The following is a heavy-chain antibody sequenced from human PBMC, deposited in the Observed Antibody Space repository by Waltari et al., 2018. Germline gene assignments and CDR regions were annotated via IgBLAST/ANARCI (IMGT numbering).Heavy chain of an antibody. D-gene: IGHD4-17*01. CDR2: TTTKTVTS. J-gene: IGHJ4*02. CDR1: GYTVTDYS. V-gene: IGHV7-4-1*02. CDR3: ARWRPPDYGLDN. Sequence: QVQLVQSGSELKKPGTSVKISCKASGYTVTDYSLNRVRQARGPGFEWMARTTTKTVTSTSAPDFTGLFVFSLDTSVSTAYLEIISLKAEDTAVYYCARWRPPDYGLDNWGQGTLVTVSA.